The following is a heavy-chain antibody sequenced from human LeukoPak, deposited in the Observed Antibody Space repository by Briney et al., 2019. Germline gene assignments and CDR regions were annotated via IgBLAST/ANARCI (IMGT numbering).Heavy chain of an antibody. CDR3: ARDQGSSGWNDAFDI. CDR2: IKQDGSEK. Sequence: GGSLRLSCAASGFTFSSYWMSWVRQAPGKGLEWVANIKQDGSEKYYVDSVKGRFTISRDNAKNSLYLQMNSLRAEDTAVYYCARDQGSSGWNDAFDIWGQGTMVTVSS. V-gene: IGHV3-7*01. CDR1: GFTFSSYW. J-gene: IGHJ3*02. D-gene: IGHD6-19*01.